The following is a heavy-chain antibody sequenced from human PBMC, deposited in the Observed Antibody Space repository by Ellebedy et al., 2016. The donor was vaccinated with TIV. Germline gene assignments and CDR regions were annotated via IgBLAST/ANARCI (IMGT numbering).Heavy chain of an antibody. Sequence: GESLKISCAASGFTFNIYGMQWVRQVPGKGLEWVAVISHDGSVKHYADSVKGRFTISRDNSKNTLNLQLSSLRSEDTAVYYCAKETTELTATTLYWGQGTLVTVSS. CDR3: AKETTELTATTLY. J-gene: IGHJ4*02. CDR1: GFTFNIYG. CDR2: ISHDGSVK. V-gene: IGHV3-30*18. D-gene: IGHD1-1*01.